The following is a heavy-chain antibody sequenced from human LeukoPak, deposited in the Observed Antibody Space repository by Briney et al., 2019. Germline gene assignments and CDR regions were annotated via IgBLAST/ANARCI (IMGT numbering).Heavy chain of an antibody. J-gene: IGHJ4*02. V-gene: IGHV3-21*01. Sequence: GGSLRLSCAASGFTFSSYTMNWVRQAPGKGLEWVSSITRSSIYMYYADSVKGRFTISRDNAKNSLYLQMNSLRAEDTAVYYCARVRYDGSGYYAIYDYWGQGTLVTVSS. CDR1: GFTFSSYT. D-gene: IGHD3-22*01. CDR2: ITRSSIYM. CDR3: ARVRYDGSGYYAIYDY.